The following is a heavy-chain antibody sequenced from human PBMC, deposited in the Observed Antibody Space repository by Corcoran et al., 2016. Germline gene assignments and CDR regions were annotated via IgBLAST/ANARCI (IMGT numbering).Heavy chain of an antibody. J-gene: IGHJ4*02. CDR1: GGSISSYY. CDR2: IYYSGST. V-gene: IGHV4-59*01. Sequence: QVQLQESGPGLVKPSETLSLTCTVSGGSISSYYWSWIRQPPGKGLEWIGYIYYSGSTNYNPSLKSRVTISGDTSKNQFSLKLSSVTAADTAVYYCARGNTVYSCSWYTHFFPASDYGGQGTLVTVSA. CDR3: ARGNTVYSCSWYTHFFPASDY. D-gene: IGHD6-13*01.